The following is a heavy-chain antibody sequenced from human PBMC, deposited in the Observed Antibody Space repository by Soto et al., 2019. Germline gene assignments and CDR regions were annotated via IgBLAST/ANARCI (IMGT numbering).Heavy chain of an antibody. CDR3: ARTSGINYDILTGYSRYFDY. J-gene: IGHJ4*02. CDR1: GGTFSSYA. V-gene: IGHV1-69*13. Sequence: GASVKVSCKASGGTFSSYAISWVRQAPGQGLEWMGGIIPIFGTANYAQKFQGRVTITADESTSTAYMELSSLRSEDTAVYYCARTSGINYDILTGYSRYFDYWGQGTLVTVS. D-gene: IGHD3-9*01. CDR2: IIPIFGTA.